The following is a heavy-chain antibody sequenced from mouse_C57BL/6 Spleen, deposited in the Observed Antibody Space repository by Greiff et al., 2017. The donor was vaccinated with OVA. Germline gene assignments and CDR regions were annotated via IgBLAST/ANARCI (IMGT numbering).Heavy chain of an antibody. CDR2: ISDGGSYT. J-gene: IGHJ1*03. Sequence: EVKLVESGGGLVKPGGSLKLSCAASGFTFSSYAMSWVRQTPEKRLEWVATISDGGSYTYYPDNVKGRFTISRDNAKNNLYLQMSHLKSEDTAMYYCARGGGSSYGWYFDVWGTGTTATVSS. CDR1: GFTFSSYA. CDR3: ARGGGSSYGWYFDV. V-gene: IGHV5-4*03. D-gene: IGHD1-1*01.